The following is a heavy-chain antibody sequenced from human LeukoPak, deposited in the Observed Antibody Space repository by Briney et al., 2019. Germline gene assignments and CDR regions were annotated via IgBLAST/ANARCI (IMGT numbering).Heavy chain of an antibody. J-gene: IGHJ6*02. V-gene: IGHV3-30-3*01. CDR3: ARGPNVYYGDYVMDV. Sequence: GGSLRLSCAASGFTFSSYAMHWVRQAPGKGLEWVAVISYDGSNKYYADSVKGRFTISRDNSKNTLYLQMNSLRAEDTAVYYCARGPNVYYGDYVMDVWGQGTTVTVSS. CDR2: ISYDGSNK. CDR1: GFTFSSYA. D-gene: IGHD4-17*01.